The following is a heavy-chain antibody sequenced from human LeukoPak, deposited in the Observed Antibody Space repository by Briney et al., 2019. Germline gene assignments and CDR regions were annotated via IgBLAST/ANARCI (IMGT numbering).Heavy chain of an antibody. CDR1: GDTFTRYA. D-gene: IGHD2/OR15-2a*01. J-gene: IGHJ5*02. CDR3: ARAGIGNWFDP. Sequence: ASVKVSCKASGDTFTRYAMHWVRQAPGHGLESRGWISAYNGNTHSAQKLQGRVTMTTDTATSTGYMELRSLRSEDTAVYYWARAGIGNWFDPWGQGTLVTVSS. V-gene: IGHV1-18*01. CDR2: ISAYNGNT.